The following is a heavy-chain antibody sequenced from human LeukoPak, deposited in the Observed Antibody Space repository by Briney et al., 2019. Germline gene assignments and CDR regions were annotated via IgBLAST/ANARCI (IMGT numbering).Heavy chain of an antibody. J-gene: IGHJ4*02. D-gene: IGHD4-23*01. CDR1: GGTFSSYA. CDR2: TIPIFGIA. Sequence: ASVKVSCKASGGTFSSYAISWVRQAPGQGLEWMGRTIPIFGIANYAQKFQGRVTITADKSTSTAYMELSSLRSEDTAVYYCASQASGNLKPVWGQGTLVTVSS. V-gene: IGHV1-69*04. CDR3: ASQASGNLKPV.